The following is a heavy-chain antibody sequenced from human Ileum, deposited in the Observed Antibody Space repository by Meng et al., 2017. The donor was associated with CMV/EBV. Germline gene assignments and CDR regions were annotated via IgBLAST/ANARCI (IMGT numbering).Heavy chain of an antibody. J-gene: IGHJ4*02. CDR1: GFSFSNYA. CDR3: AKNPGGCSGGTCYPRD. V-gene: IGHV3-23*01. Sequence: SGFSFSNYAMSWVRQAPGKGLEWASVLSDNGGNTYYADSVKGRFTISRDNSKNTLYLQMNSLRAEDTAIYYCAKNPGGCSGGTCYPRDWGQGALVTVSS. CDR2: LSDNGGNT. D-gene: IGHD2-15*01.